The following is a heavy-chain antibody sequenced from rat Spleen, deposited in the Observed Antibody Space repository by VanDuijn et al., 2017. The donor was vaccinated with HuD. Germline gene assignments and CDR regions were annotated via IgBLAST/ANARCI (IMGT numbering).Heavy chain of an antibody. CDR1: GFTFSNYD. Sequence: EVQLVESGGGLMQPGRSLKLSCAASGFTFSNYDMAWVRQAPTKGLEWIASISTGADNTYYRDSVKGRFTVSRDDANNTHYLQMDSLRSEDTATYYCATRDGGYPYWGQGVLVTVSS. V-gene: IGHV5S13*01. J-gene: IGHJ2*01. CDR3: ATRDGGYPY. D-gene: IGHD1-11*01. CDR2: ISTGADNT.